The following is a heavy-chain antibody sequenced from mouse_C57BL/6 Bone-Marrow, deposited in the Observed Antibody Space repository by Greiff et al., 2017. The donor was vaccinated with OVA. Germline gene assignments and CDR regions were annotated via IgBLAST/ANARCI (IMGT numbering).Heavy chain of an antibody. CDR1: GYTFTSYD. D-gene: IGHD2-12*01. CDR3: ARGGFTNDY. Sequence: VQLQQSGPELVKPGASVKLSCKASGYTFTSYDINWVKQRPGQGLEWIGLIYPRDGSTKYNEKFKGKATLTVDTSSSTAYMELHSLTSEDSAVYFCARGGFTNDYWGQGTTLTVSS. J-gene: IGHJ2*01. CDR2: IYPRDGST. V-gene: IGHV1-85*01.